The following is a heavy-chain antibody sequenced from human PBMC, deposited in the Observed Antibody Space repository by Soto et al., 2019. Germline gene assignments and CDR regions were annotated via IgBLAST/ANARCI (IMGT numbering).Heavy chain of an antibody. V-gene: IGHV3-23*01. Sequence: EVQLLESGGGLVQPGESLRLSCAASGFTFSSSAMTWVRQAPGKELEWVSAISGSGGSTFYADSVKGRFTISRDNSKNTLYLQMNRLRAEDTAVYHCAKDQTWDPPHYLDHWGQGTLVTVSS. CDR3: AKDQTWDPPHYLDH. D-gene: IGHD1-26*01. CDR1: GFTFSSSA. J-gene: IGHJ4*02. CDR2: ISGSGGST.